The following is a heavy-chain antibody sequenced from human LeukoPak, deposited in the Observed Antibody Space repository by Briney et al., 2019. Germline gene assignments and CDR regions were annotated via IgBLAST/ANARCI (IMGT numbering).Heavy chain of an antibody. J-gene: IGHJ4*02. Sequence: PGGSLRLSCAASGFTFSSYAMTWVRQAPGKGLEWVSAISGSGGSTYYADSVKGRFTISRDNSKNTLYLQMNSLRAEDTAVYYCAKDQYGSGSYTYYFDYWGQGTLVTVSS. CDR1: GFTFSSYA. V-gene: IGHV3-23*01. D-gene: IGHD3-10*01. CDR3: AKDQYGSGSYTYYFDY. CDR2: ISGSGGST.